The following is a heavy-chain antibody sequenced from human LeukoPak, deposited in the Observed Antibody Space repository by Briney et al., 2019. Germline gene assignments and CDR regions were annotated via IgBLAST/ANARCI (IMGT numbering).Heavy chain of an antibody. CDR3: ARIDNWNYNY. Sequence: GGALRLSCAASGFTFSNYWMSWVRQAPGKGLEWGANIKEDGSEKYYVDSVKGRFTISRDNAKNSLYLQMSSLRAEDTAVYFCARIDNWNYNYWGQGTLVTVSS. CDR2: IKEDGSEK. J-gene: IGHJ4*02. D-gene: IGHD1-7*01. CDR1: GFTFSNYW. V-gene: IGHV3-7*01.